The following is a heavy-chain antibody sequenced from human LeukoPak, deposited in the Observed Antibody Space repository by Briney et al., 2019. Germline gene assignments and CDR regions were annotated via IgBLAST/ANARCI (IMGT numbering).Heavy chain of an antibody. CDR3: ARSTIFGVAPGIYYMDV. CDR1: GVSISSYY. J-gene: IGHJ6*03. D-gene: IGHD3-3*01. Sequence: SETLSLTCTVSGVSISSYYWSWIRQPAGKGLEWIGRIYTSGSTNYNPSLKSRVTMSVDTSKNQFSLKLSSVTAADTAVYYCARSTIFGVAPGIYYMDVWGKGTTVTVSS. V-gene: IGHV4-4*07. CDR2: IYTSGST.